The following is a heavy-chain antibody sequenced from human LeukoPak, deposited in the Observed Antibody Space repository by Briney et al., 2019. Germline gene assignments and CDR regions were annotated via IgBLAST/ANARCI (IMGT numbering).Heavy chain of an antibody. CDR2: ISSSSSSV. V-gene: IGHV3-48*01. D-gene: IGHD2-15*01. CDR3: ARGRGYCSGGSCYHHFDY. CDR1: GFIVSSYS. Sequence: PGGSLRLSCEASGFIVSSYSINWVREAPGKGLEWISYISSSSSSVFYADSVKGRFTISRDNAKNSLYLQMNSLRAGDTAVYYCARGRGYCSGGSCYHHFDYWGQGTLVTVSS. J-gene: IGHJ4*02.